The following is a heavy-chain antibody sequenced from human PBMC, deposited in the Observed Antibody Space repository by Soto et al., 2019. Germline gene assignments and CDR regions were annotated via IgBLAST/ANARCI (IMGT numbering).Heavy chain of an antibody. CDR1: GFTFSSYA. D-gene: IGHD3-3*01. CDR3: ARGQTYYDFWSGPGNYYYMDV. J-gene: IGHJ6*03. CDR2: ISSNGGST. Sequence: PGGSLRLSCAASGFTFSSYAMHWVRQAPGKGLEYVSAISSNGGSTYYANSVKGRFTISRDNSKNTLYLQMGSLRAEDMAVYYCARGQTYYDFWSGPGNYYYMDVWGKGTTGTVSS. V-gene: IGHV3-64*01.